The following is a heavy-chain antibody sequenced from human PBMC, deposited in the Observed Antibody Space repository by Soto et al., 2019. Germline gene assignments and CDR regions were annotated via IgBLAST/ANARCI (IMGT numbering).Heavy chain of an antibody. Sequence: EVQLVESGGGLIQPGGSLRLSCAASGFTVSSNYMSWVRQAPGKGLEWVSVSYSGGNTYYADSVKGRFTISRDNSKNTLYLQMNNLRAEDTAVYYCARDETYYDSGDYHCWGQGTLVTVSS. CDR1: GFTVSSNY. CDR3: ARDETYYDSGDYHC. CDR2: SYSGGNT. J-gene: IGHJ4*02. V-gene: IGHV3-53*01. D-gene: IGHD3-22*01.